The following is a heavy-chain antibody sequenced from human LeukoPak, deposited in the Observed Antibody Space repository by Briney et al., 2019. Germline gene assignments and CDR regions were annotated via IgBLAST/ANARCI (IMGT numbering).Heavy chain of an antibody. J-gene: IGHJ4*02. Sequence: PGGSLRLSCEASGFSFSRHWMHWVRQAPGKGLVWVSRIIGDGSITSYADSVKGRFTISRDNAKNTVHLQMNSLRAEDTAVYYCVRGMRYYDSSGYYYWGQGTLVTVSS. CDR3: VRGMRYYDSSGYYY. V-gene: IGHV3-74*01. CDR2: IIGDGSIT. CDR1: GFSFSRHW. D-gene: IGHD3-22*01.